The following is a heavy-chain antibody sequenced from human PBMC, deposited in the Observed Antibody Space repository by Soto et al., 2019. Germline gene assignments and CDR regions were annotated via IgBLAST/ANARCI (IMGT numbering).Heavy chain of an antibody. V-gene: IGHV3-66*01. Sequence: PGGSLRLSCVGSGYTFSPYWMSWVRQAPGKGLEWVSVIYSTGVTNSANSVKGRFSISRDNSKNMVYLQMNNLSDDDTAVYYCARYGDGYYGMDVWGQGTTVTVSS. CDR2: IYSTGVT. D-gene: IGHD4-17*01. CDR3: ARYGDGYYGMDV. J-gene: IGHJ6*02. CDR1: GYTFSPYW.